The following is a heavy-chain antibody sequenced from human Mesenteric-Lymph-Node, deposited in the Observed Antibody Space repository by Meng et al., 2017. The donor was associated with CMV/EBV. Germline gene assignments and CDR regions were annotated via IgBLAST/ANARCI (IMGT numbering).Heavy chain of an antibody. CDR3: ARWDGYSYPYQAGFGY. V-gene: IGHV4-59*01. CDR2: IYYSGST. D-gene: IGHD5-18*01. J-gene: IGHJ4*02. CDR1: GDSISDYY. Sequence: SETLSLTYTVSGDSISDYYWSWIRQPPGKGLEWIGYIYYSGSTNYDPSLERRVTISLDTSRNQFSLRLTSVTAADTAVYYCARWDGYSYPYQAGFGYWGQGTLVTVSS.